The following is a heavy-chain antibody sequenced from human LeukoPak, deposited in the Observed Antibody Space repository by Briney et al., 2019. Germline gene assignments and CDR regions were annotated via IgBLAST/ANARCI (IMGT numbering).Heavy chain of an antibody. CDR1: GFTFSSYS. V-gene: IGHV3-21*01. J-gene: IGHJ4*02. CDR2: ISSSSSYI. CDR3: ATVGYFDWLYVFDY. D-gene: IGHD3-9*01. Sequence: GGSLRLSCAASGFTFSSYSMNWVRQAPGKGLEWVSSISSSSSYIYYADSVKGRFTISRDNAKNSLYLQMNSLRDEDTAVYYCATVGYFDWLYVFDYWGQGTLVTVSS.